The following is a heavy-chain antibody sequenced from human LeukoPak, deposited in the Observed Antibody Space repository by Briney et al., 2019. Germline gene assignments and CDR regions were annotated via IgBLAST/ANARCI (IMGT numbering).Heavy chain of an antibody. CDR2: IKQDGSEK. V-gene: IGHV3-7*01. Sequence: PGGSLRLSCAASGFTFSSYWMSWVRQAPGKGLEWVANIKQDGSEKYYVDSVKGRLTISRDNAKNSLYLQMNSLRAEDTAVYYCASCFGDYYHAAFDIWGQGTMVTVSS. CDR3: ASCFGDYYHAAFDI. J-gene: IGHJ3*02. D-gene: IGHD4-17*01. CDR1: GFTFSSYW.